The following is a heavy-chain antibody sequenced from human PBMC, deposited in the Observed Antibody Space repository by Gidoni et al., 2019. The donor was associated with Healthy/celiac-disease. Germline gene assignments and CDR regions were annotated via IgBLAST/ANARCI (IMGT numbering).Heavy chain of an antibody. Sequence: QVQLVQSGAEVKNPAPSVKVSCKPSVYPFTSSGISWVRHAPGKGLEWMGWIRAYNGNTNYAQKLQGRVTMTTDTSTSTDYMELRSLRSEDTAVYDWARDRWPGRYSSGRYYFDYWGQGTLVTVSS. D-gene: IGHD6-19*01. CDR2: IRAYNGNT. V-gene: IGHV1-18*04. CDR1: VYPFTSSG. J-gene: IGHJ4*02. CDR3: ARDRWPGRYSSGRYYFDY.